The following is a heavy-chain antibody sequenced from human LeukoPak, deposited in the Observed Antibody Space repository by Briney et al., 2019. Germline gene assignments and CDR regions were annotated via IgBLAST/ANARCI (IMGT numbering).Heavy chain of an antibody. CDR3: ARESSSYYYDSSGYLIDI. Sequence: GGSPRLSYTTSGFNFRAYWMGWVRQAPGKGLEWVSAISGSGGSTYYADSVKGRFTISRDNSKNTLYLQMNSLRAEDTAVYYCARESSSYYYDSSGYLIDIWGQGTMVTVSS. D-gene: IGHD3-22*01. V-gene: IGHV3-23*01. CDR1: GFNFRAYW. CDR2: ISGSGGST. J-gene: IGHJ3*02.